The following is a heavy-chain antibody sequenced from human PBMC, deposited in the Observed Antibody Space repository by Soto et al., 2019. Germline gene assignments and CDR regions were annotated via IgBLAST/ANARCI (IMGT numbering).Heavy chain of an antibody. CDR2: ISGSGGST. D-gene: IGHD3-9*01. V-gene: IGHV3-23*01. J-gene: IGHJ5*02. Sequence: GGSLRLSCAASGFTFSSYAMSWVRQAPGKGLEWVSAISGSGGSTYYADSVKGRFTISRDNSKNTLYLQMNSLRAGDTAVYYCAKLPHYDILTRSGFDPWGQGTLVTVSS. CDR3: AKLPHYDILTRSGFDP. CDR1: GFTFSSYA.